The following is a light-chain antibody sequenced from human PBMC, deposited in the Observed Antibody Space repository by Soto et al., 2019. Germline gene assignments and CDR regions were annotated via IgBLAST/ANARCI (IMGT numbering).Light chain of an antibody. CDR2: DAS. Sequence: DIPMTQSPASLSASAGDRVTITCQASQGISNYLNWYQQKPGKAPKLLIFDASNLETGVPSRFSGSGSGTDFSFSISSLQPEDIATYYCQQYDNLPYTFGQGTKLEIK. CDR3: QQYDNLPYT. CDR1: QGISNY. J-gene: IGKJ2*01. V-gene: IGKV1-33*01.